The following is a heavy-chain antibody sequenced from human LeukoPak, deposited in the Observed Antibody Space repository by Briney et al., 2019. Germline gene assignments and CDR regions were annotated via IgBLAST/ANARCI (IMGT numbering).Heavy chain of an antibody. J-gene: IGHJ4*02. V-gene: IGHV3-74*01. CDR1: EFTFSTYC. Sequence: GGSLRLSCAASEFTFSTYCMHWVRQAPGKGLVWVSRIDSDGTNTDYADSVKGRFTISRDNSKNTLYLQMNSLRAEDTAVYYCAPGRVPAADDYWGQGTLVTVSS. D-gene: IGHD2-2*01. CDR2: IDSDGTNT. CDR3: APGRVPAADDY.